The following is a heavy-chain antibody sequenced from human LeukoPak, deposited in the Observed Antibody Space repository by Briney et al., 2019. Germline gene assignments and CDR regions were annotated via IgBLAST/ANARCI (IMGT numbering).Heavy chain of an antibody. CDR1: GGSISSSSYY. CDR3: ARHVAYGPLEI. J-gene: IGHJ3*02. CDR2: IYYSGST. V-gene: IGHV4-39*01. Sequence: SETLSLTCSVSGGSISSSSYYWDWIRLPPGKRLEWIGNIYYSGSTDYNPSLKTRVTMSVDTSSNRFSLQVNSVTAADTAVYYCARHVAYGPLEIWGQGTMVTVSS. D-gene: IGHD3-10*01.